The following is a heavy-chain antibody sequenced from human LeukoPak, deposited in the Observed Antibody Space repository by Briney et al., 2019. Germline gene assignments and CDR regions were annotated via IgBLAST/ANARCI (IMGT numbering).Heavy chain of an antibody. J-gene: IGHJ3*02. CDR1: GFTLSSYW. V-gene: IGHV3-74*01. D-gene: IGHD1-26*01. CDR3: ARPRGSYYRDAFDI. CDR2: INTDGTST. Sequence: PGGSLRLSCAASGFTLSSYWMHWVRQAPGKGLVWVSRINTDGTSTTYADSVKGRFTISRDNAKNSLYLQMNSLRDEDTAVYYCARPRGSYYRDAFDIWGQGTVVTVSS.